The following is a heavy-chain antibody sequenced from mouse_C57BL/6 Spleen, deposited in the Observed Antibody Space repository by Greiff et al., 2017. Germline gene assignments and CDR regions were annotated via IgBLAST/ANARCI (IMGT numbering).Heavy chain of an antibody. D-gene: IGHD1-1*01. Sequence: EVKVVESGGGLVKPGGSLTLSCAASGFTFSDYGMHWVRQAPEKGLAWVAYISSGSSTIYYADTVKGRFTLSRDNAKNTLFLQVTSLRSEDTAMYYCARSSLLYYAMDYWGQGTSVTVSS. CDR1: GFTFSDYG. CDR2: ISSGSSTI. J-gene: IGHJ4*01. CDR3: ARSSLLYYAMDY. V-gene: IGHV5-17*01.